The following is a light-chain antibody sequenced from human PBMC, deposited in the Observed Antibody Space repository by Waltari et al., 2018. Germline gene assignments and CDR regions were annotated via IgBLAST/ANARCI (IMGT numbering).Light chain of an antibody. J-gene: IGKJ4*01. V-gene: IGKV4-1*01. CDR2: WAS. Sequence: DIVMTQSPESLPVSLRETATTTCKSSRTLFYRSSNKNSLAWYQQKPGQPPKLMLYWASTRESGVPDRISGGGSGTEFTLTITNLQSEDVAVYFCQQYFDTPITFGGGTRVEIK. CDR3: QQYFDTPIT. CDR1: RTLFYRSSNKNS.